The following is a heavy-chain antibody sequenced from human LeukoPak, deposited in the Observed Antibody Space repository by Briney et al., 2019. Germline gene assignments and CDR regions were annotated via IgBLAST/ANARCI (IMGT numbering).Heavy chain of an antibody. V-gene: IGHV3-30*18. CDR2: ISYDGSNK. Sequence: PGGSLRLSCAASRFTFSSYGMHWVRQAPGKGLEWVAVISYDGSNKYYADSVKGRFTISRDNSKNTLYLQMNSLRAEDTAVYYCAKDRHLMTTATTGDYWGQGTLFTVSS. D-gene: IGHD4-17*01. CDR3: AKDRHLMTTATTGDY. CDR1: RFTFSSYG. J-gene: IGHJ4*02.